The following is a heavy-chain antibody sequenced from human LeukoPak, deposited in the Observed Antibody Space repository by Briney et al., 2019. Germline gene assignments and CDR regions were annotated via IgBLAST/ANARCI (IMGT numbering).Heavy chain of an antibody. D-gene: IGHD2-21*01. CDR1: GGSIISSNW. J-gene: IGHJ5*02. CDR3: ARHFRLVVENWFDP. CDR2: IFQSGET. V-gene: IGHV4/OR15-8*02. Sequence: SETLSLTCSVSGGSIISSNWWGWIRQPPGQGLEWIGEIFQSGETDYNPSLRSRVIISINKSKNQFSLQLNSVTAADTAIYYCARHFRLVVENWFDPWGQGTLVTVSS.